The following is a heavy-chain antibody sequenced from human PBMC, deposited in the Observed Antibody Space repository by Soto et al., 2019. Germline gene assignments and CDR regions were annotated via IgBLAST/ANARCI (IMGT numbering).Heavy chain of an antibody. D-gene: IGHD6-6*01. CDR2: IIGSGRKT. CDR1: GFTFSSHD. Sequence: EVQLLESGGGLVQPGGSLRLSCAASGFTFSSHDMSWVRQTPGKGLHWVSGIIGSGRKTYYTDSVRGRFTISRDNSKNTVFLQLNSLRTEDTAVYFCARSYSSSEGPYGMDVWGQGTTVTVSS. CDR3: ARSYSSSEGPYGMDV. V-gene: IGHV3-23*01. J-gene: IGHJ6*02.